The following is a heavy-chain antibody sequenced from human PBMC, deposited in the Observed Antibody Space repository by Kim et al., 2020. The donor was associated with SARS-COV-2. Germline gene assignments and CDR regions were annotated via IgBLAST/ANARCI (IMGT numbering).Heavy chain of an antibody. J-gene: IGHJ3*02. CDR2: IYRDGGL. D-gene: IGHD5-12*01. Sequence: GGSLRLSCAASGLPVSANYMTWVRQAPGTGLEWVSIIYRDGGLYYADSVKGRFTISRDNSKNTLHLQMNSLRGDDTAVYYCASGGWLSPDPFDIWGQGT. V-gene: IGHV3-66*01. CDR3: ASGGWLSPDPFDI. CDR1: GLPVSANY.